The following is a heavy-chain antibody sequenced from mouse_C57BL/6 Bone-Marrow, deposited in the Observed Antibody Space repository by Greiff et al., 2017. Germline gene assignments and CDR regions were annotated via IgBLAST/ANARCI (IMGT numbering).Heavy chain of an antibody. Sequence: VKLVESGGDLVKPGGSLKLSCAASGFTFSSYGMSWVRQTPDKRLEWVATISSGGSYTYYPDSVKGRFTISRDNAKNTLYLQMSSLKSEDTAMYYCARRRIPHWYFDVWGTGTTVTVSS. V-gene: IGHV5-6*02. J-gene: IGHJ1*03. CDR2: ISSGGSYT. CDR1: GFTFSSYG. CDR3: ARRRIPHWYFDV.